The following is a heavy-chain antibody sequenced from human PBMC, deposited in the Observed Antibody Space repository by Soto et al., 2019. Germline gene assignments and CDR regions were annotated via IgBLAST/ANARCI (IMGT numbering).Heavy chain of an antibody. CDR2: INSDGSST. V-gene: IGHV3-74*01. D-gene: IGHD3-22*01. CDR1: GFTFSSYW. J-gene: IGHJ6*04. CDR3: ATETYYYSFCYLHQYSSYVIEV. Sequence: SLLVSCSASGFTFSSYWMHWVRQAPGKGLVLVSRINSDGSSTSYADSVKGRFTISRDNAKNTLYLQMNSLRAEDTAVYYCATETYYYSFCYLHQYSSYVIEVWGKVTSVAVTS.